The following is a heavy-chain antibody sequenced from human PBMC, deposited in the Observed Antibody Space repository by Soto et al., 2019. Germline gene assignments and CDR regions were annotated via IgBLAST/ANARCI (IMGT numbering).Heavy chain of an antibody. J-gene: IGHJ6*02. CDR3: ARESGSYWSKYGMDV. CDR2: INSDGSST. V-gene: IGHV3-74*01. Sequence: GRSLRLSCAASGFTFSSYWMHWVRQAPGKGLVWVSRINSDGSSTSYADSVKGRFTISRDNAKNTLYLQMNSLRAEDTAVYYCARESGSYWSKYGMDVWGQGTTVTVSS. D-gene: IGHD1-26*01. CDR1: GFTFSSYW.